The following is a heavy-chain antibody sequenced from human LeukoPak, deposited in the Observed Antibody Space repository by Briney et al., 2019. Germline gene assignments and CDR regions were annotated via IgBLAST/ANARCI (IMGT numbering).Heavy chain of an antibody. CDR1: GFSLSTSGVG. J-gene: IGHJ4*02. V-gene: IGHV2-5*02. CDR2: IYWDNDK. D-gene: IGHD4-11*01. CDR3: VHRQIYSPFDY. Sequence: SGPTLVNPTQTLTLTCTFSGFSLSTSGVGVGWIRQPPVKALEWLALIYWDNDKRDNSSLKSILTITKDSSKNQEVPTKTNVDPVDTATYYRVHRQIYSPFDYWGQGALVTVSS.